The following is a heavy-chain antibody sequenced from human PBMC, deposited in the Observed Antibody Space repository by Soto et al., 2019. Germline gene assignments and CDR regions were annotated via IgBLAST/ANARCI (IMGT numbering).Heavy chain of an antibody. CDR2: TYYSGIT. CDR1: GGSISSGDYY. J-gene: IGHJ4*02. V-gene: IGHV4-30-4*01. D-gene: IGHD3-10*01. Sequence: QVQLQESGPGLVKPSQTLSLTCTVSGGSISSGDYYWSWIRQPPGKGLEWIGYTYYSGITYYNPSLKSRVTISVDPSTTQFSLKLSSVTAAYTAVYYCARAQGSGFLVSWGQGTLVTVSS. CDR3: ARAQGSGFLVS.